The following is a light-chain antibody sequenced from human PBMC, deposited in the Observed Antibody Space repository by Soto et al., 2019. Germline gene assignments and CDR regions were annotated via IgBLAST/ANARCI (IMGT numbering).Light chain of an antibody. J-gene: IGKJ2*01. V-gene: IGKV1-39*01. CDR2: AAS. CDR3: QQSHSIPYT. CDR1: QTISSY. Sequence: DIQMTQSPSPLSASVGDRVTITCRASQTISSYLNWYQQKPGTAPKLLIYAASSLQSGVPSRFSGSGSGTNFTLTISSLQPEDFATYYCQQSHSIPYTFGQGTKLEIK.